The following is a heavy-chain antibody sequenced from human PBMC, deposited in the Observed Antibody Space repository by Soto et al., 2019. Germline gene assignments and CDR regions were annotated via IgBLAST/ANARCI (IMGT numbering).Heavy chain of an antibody. D-gene: IGHD3-3*01. CDR2: ISYSGRT. Sequence: QVQLQESGPGLVRPSQTLSLTCTVSGGSIRSGDYYWSWIRQPPGKGLEWIGYISYSGRTNYNPSLRSRLTISVDTSKNQFSLKLTSVPAADTAVYYCARASPFGMVNPYYFDYWGQGTLVTVSS. V-gene: IGHV4-30-4*01. CDR3: ARASPFGMVNPYYFDY. J-gene: IGHJ4*02. CDR1: GGSIRSGDYY.